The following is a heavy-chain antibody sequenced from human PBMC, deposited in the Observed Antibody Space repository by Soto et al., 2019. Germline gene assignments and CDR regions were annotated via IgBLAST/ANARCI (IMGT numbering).Heavy chain of an antibody. CDR1: EFTFDIPYSHA. V-gene: IGHV3-23*01. J-gene: IGHJ4*01. CDR2: ISSNVANT. Sequence: PWGSLRLSCASSEFTFDIPYSHAMSWVRQSPGKGPEWVSTISSNVANTHYAESVQGRFTISKDASRKTVHLHMNSLRADDTATYFCVSWVSAHFDYWGHGTTVTVSS. D-gene: IGHD2-8*01. CDR3: VSWVSAHFDY.